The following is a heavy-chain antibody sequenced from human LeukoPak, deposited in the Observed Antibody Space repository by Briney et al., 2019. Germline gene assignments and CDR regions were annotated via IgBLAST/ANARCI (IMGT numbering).Heavy chain of an antibody. CDR2: INPSGGST. J-gene: IGHJ5*02. V-gene: IGHV1-46*01. CDR1: GYTFTSYY. D-gene: IGHD2-15*01. CDR3: ARDAPDIVVVVAAHGGNWFDP. Sequence: ASVKVSCKASGYTFTSYYMHWVRQAPGQGLEWMGIINPSGGSTSYAQKFQGRVTMTRDTSTSTVYMELSSLRSEDTAVYYCARDAPDIVVVVAAHGGNWFDPWGQGTLVTVSS.